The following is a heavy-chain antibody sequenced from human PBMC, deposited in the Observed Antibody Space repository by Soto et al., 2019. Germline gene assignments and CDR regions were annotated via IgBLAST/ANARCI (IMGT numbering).Heavy chain of an antibody. CDR2: ISGGGETT. Sequence: EVQLLESGGDLVQPGGSLRLSCTASGFTFSRYVMSWVRQAPGKGLEWVSFISGGGETTYYADSVEGRFTISRENSKSTLYLQMNTLRVEGTAVYYCAKVIWGVAAVGANYGLDVWGQGTTVNVSS. J-gene: IGHJ6*02. V-gene: IGHV3-23*01. D-gene: IGHD2-15*01. CDR3: AKVIWGVAAVGANYGLDV. CDR1: GFTFSRYV.